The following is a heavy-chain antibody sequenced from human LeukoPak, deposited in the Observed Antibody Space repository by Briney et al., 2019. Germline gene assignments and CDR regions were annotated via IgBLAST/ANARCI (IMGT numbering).Heavy chain of an antibody. V-gene: IGHV1-2*02. J-gene: IGHJ4*02. CDR3: AREGGNSRFDY. D-gene: IGHD4-23*01. CDR2: INPNSGGT. CDR1: GYTFTSYD. Sequence: ASVKVSCKASGYTFTSYDINWVRQAPGQGLEWMGWINPNSGGTNYAQKFQGRVTMTRDTSISTAYMELSRLRSDDTAVYYCAREGGNSRFDYWGQGTLVTVSS.